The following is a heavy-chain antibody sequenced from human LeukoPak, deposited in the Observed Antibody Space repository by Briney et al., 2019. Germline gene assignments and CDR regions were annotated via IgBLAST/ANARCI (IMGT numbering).Heavy chain of an antibody. CDR3: ARRGKVTSWTNFDY. J-gene: IGHJ4*02. CDR2: IYDSRNT. CDR1: GASISSYD. Sequence: SETLSLTCTVSGASISSYDWSWIRQPPGKGLEYIGYIYDSRNTNYNPSLKSRVTISVDTSKNQFFLELSSVTAADTAVYYCARRGKVTSWTNFDYWGQGTLVTVSS. D-gene: IGHD4-11*01. V-gene: IGHV4-59*08.